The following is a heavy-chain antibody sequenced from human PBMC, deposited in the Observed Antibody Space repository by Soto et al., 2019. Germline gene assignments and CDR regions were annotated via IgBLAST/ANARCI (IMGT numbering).Heavy chain of an antibody. CDR1: GGSISSSSYY. CDR2: IYYSGST. Sequence: SETLSLTCTVSGGSISSSSYYWGWIRQPPGKGLEWIGSIYYSGSTYYNPSLKSRVTISVDTSKNQFSLKLSSVTAADTAVYYCAIGTTNYYYGMDVWGQGTTVTVSS. J-gene: IGHJ6*02. V-gene: IGHV4-39*01. D-gene: IGHD4-4*01. CDR3: AIGTTNYYYGMDV.